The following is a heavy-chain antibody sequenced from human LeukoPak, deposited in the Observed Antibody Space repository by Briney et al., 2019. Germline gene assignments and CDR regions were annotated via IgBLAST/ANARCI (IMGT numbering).Heavy chain of an antibody. J-gene: IGHJ3*02. CDR2: VWYDGSNK. D-gene: IGHD3-16*01. V-gene: IGHV3-33*01. CDR3: ARGPLRFAFDI. CDR1: GFTFSSYG. Sequence: PGGSLRLSCAASGFTFSSYGMHWVRQAPGKGLEWVAVVWYDGSNKYYADSVKGRFTISRDNSKNTLYLQMNSLRAEDTAVYYCARGPLRFAFDIWGQGTMVTVSS.